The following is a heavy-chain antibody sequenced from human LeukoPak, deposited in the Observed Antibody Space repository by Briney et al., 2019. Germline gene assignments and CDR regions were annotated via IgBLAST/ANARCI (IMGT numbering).Heavy chain of an antibody. J-gene: IGHJ4*02. V-gene: IGHV4-34*01. CDR3: ARSERGVRGVTIKFYY. CDR1: GGSFSGYY. Sequence: SETLSLTCAVYGGSFSGYYWSWIRQPPGKGLEWIGEINHSGSTNYNPSLKSRVTLSVDTSKNQFSLKLSSVTAADTAVYYCARSERGVRGVTIKFYYWGQGTLVTVSS. CDR2: INHSGST. D-gene: IGHD3-10*01.